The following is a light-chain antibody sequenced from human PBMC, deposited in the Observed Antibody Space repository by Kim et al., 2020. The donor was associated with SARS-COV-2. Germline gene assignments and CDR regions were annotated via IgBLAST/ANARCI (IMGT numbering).Light chain of an antibody. CDR1: SIGSKS. Sequence: APGKTARIPCGGNSIGSKSVHWYHLKPGQAPVLVIYYDSDRPSGIPERFSGSNSGNTATLPISRVEAGDEADYYCQVWDSSSDHVVFGGGTQMTV. J-gene: IGLJ2*01. CDR2: YDS. CDR3: QVWDSSSDHVV. V-gene: IGLV3-21*04.